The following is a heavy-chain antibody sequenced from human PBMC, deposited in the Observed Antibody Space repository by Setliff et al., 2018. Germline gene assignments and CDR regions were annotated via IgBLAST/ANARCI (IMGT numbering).Heavy chain of an antibody. J-gene: IGHJ5*02. Sequence: PSETLSLTCTVSGGSISSSSYYWGWIRQPPGKGLEWIGSIYYSGSTYYNPSLKSRVTISVDTSKNQFSLKLSSVTAADTAVYYCARRSLYYNFWSGYFDPWGQGTLVTAPQ. CDR2: IYYSGST. CDR3: ARRSLYYNFWSGYFDP. D-gene: IGHD3-3*01. CDR1: GGSISSSSYY. V-gene: IGHV4-39*07.